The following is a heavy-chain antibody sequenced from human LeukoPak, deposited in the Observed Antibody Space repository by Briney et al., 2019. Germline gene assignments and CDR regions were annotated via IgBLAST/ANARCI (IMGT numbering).Heavy chain of an antibody. D-gene: IGHD3-3*01. CDR3: ARIGYDFWSGYYYYYMDV. Sequence: SETLSLTCTVSGGSISSYYWSWIRQPPGKGLEWIGYIYYSGSTNYNPSLKSRVTILVDTSKNQFSLKLSSVTAADTAVYYCARIGYDFWSGYYYYYMDVWGKGTTVTVSS. CDR1: GGSISSYY. CDR2: IYYSGST. J-gene: IGHJ6*03. V-gene: IGHV4-59*01.